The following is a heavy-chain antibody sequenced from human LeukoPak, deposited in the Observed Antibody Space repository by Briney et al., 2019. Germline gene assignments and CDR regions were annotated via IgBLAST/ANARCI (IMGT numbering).Heavy chain of an antibody. D-gene: IGHD2-21*02. V-gene: IGHV1-2*02. CDR2: INPNSSDT. CDR1: GYTFTGYY. CDR3: ASGRSVGTREFYYFDC. Sequence: ASVKLSCKASGYTFTGYYMHWVRQAPGQGLEWMALINPNSSDTNYAEKFQGRVTMTRDTSISTAYMEMSRLRSDDTAVYYCASGRSVGTREFYYFDCWGQGTLVTVAS. J-gene: IGHJ4*02.